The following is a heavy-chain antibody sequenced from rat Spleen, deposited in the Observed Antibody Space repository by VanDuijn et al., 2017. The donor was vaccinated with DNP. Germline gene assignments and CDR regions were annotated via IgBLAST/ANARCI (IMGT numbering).Heavy chain of an antibody. CDR2: ISYSGTT. CDR3: ARARQQSPSWYFDF. Sequence: EVQLQESGPGLVKPSQSLSLTCSVTGYSITSNYWGWIRKFPGRRMEWMAYISYSGTTGYNPSLEGRISITRDTSKNQFFLQFNSVTTEDTATYYCARARQQSPSWYFDFWGPGTMVTVSS. V-gene: IGHV3-1*01. J-gene: IGHJ1*01. D-gene: IGHD1-1*01. CDR1: GYSITSNY.